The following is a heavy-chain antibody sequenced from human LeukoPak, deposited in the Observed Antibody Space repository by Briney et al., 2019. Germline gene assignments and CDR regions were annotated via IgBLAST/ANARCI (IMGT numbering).Heavy chain of an antibody. D-gene: IGHD3-3*01. V-gene: IGHV4-4*07. CDR2: IYTSGST. CDR1: GGSISSYY. J-gene: IGHJ3*02. CDR3: ARGGITIFGVTSDAFDI. Sequence: TSETLSLTCTVSGGSISSYYWSWIRQPAGKGLEWIGRIYTSGSTNYNPSLKSRVTISVDTSKNQFSLKLSSVTAADTAVYYCARGGITIFGVTSDAFDIWGQGTMVTVSS.